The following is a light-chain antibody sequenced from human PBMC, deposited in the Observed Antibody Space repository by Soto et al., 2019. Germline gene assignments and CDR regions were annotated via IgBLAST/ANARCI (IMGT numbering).Light chain of an antibody. CDR1: ESVSSNY. V-gene: IGKV3-20*01. J-gene: IGKJ1*01. Sequence: EIVLTQSPGTLSLFPGERATLSCRASESVSSNYLAWFQKKPGQAPRLLIYGASIRATVIPDRFSGSGSGTDFTLTISRLEPEDFAVYYCQQYGSSPPWTFGQGTKVEIK. CDR2: GAS. CDR3: QQYGSSPPWT.